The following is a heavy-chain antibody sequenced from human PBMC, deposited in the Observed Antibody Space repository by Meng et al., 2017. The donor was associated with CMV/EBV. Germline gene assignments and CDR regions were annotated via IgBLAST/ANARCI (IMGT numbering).Heavy chain of an antibody. CDR1: GYTFTGYY. V-gene: IGHV1-2*02. D-gene: IGHD3-10*01. Sequence: ASVKVSCKASGYTFTGYYMHWVRQAPGQGLEWMGWINPNSGGTNYAQKFQGRVTMTRDTSISTAYMELNSLRAEDTAVYYCWRFGVSQGFDYWGQGTLVTVSS. J-gene: IGHJ4*02. CDR3: WRFGVSQGFDY. CDR2: INPNSGGT.